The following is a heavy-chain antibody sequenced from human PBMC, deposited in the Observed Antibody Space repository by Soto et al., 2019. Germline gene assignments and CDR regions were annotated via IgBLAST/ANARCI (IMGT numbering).Heavy chain of an antibody. V-gene: IGHV3-23*01. CDR1: VFTFSFYA. J-gene: IGHJ4*02. CDR2: ISDSGGST. CDR3: AKGSRSSRPYYFDY. D-gene: IGHD2-2*01. Sequence: PGGSMRLSCAASVFTFSFYAMSWVRQAPGKGLEWVSAISDSGGSTYSADSVKGRFTISRDNSKNTLYLQMNSLRAEDTAVYYCAKGSRSSRPYYFDYWGQGTPVTVS.